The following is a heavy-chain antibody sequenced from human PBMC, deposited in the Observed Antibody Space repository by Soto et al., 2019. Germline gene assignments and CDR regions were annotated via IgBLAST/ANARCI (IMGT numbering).Heavy chain of an antibody. J-gene: IGHJ6*02. CDR1: GFTFSTYA. CDR2: ISYDGNNK. CDR3: ARPVEPFYYYGMDV. Sequence: AGSLRLSCAASGFTFSTYAMEWVRQAPGKGLDWVALISYDGNNKYYADSVRGRFTISRDNSKNTLYLQMNTLRPEDTALYFCARPVEPFYYYGMDVWGQGTTVTVSS. V-gene: IGHV3-30-3*01.